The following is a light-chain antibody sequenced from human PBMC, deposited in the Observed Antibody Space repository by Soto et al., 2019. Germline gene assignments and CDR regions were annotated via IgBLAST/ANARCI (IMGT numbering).Light chain of an antibody. Sequence: EMVLTQSPATLSLSPGERATLSCRASQSVSSSLAWYQQKPGQAPRLLISDTSNRATGIPARFSGSGSGTEFTLTITSLQSEDFAVYYCQQYNDWLWTFGQGTKVDIK. CDR2: DTS. CDR1: QSVSSS. V-gene: IGKV3-11*01. J-gene: IGKJ1*01. CDR3: QQYNDWLWT.